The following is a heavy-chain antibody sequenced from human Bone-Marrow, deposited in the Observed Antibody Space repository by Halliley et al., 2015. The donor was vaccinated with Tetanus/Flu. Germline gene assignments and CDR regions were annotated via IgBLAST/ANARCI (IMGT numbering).Heavy chain of an antibody. CDR3: ARVSIVEGYNMDV. CDR2: IFYTERT. J-gene: IGHJ6*02. V-gene: IGHV4-59*01. Sequence: IGYIFYTERTNYNPSLRSRVTISVDTSKNQFSLRLRSVTAADTAVYYCARVSIVEGYNMDVWGQGTTVTVSS. D-gene: IGHD2-15*01.